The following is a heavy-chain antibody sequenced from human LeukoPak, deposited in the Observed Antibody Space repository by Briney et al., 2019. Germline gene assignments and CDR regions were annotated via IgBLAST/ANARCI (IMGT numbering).Heavy chain of an antibody. CDR1: GYTFTSYY. CDR2: INPSGGST. D-gene: IGHD3-22*01. J-gene: IGHJ5*02. V-gene: IGHV1-46*01. Sequence: GASVKVSCKASGYTFTSYYIHWVRQAPGQGLEWMGIINPSGGSTSYAQKFQGRVTMTRDTSTSTVYMELSSLRSEVTAAYYCARRGDSSGFDPWGQGTLVTVSS. CDR3: ARRGDSSGFDP.